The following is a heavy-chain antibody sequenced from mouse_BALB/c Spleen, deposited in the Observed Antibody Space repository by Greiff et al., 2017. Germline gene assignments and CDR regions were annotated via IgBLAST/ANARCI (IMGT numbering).Heavy chain of an antibody. CDR3: ARDGTEAMDY. CDR1: GFTFTDYY. V-gene: IGHV7-3*02. Sequence: DVKLVESGGGLVQPGGSLRLSCATSGFTFTDYYMSWVRQPPGKALEWLGFIRNKANGYTTEYSASVKGRFTISRDNSQSILYLQMNTLRAEDSATYYCARDGTEAMDYWGQGTSVTVSS. D-gene: IGHD3-3*01. J-gene: IGHJ4*01. CDR2: IRNKANGYTT.